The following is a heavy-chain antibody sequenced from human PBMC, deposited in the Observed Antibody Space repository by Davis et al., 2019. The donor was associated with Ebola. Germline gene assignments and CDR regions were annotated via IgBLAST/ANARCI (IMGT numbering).Heavy chain of an antibody. Sequence: MPSETLSLTCTVSGGSISSYYWSWIRQPPGKGLEWIGYIYYSGSTNYNPSLKSRVTISVDTSKNQFSLKLSSVTAADTAVYYCARGVLEGYYGMDVWGQGTTVTVSS. D-gene: IGHD1-1*01. CDR3: ARGVLEGYYGMDV. J-gene: IGHJ6*02. CDR2: IYYSGST. CDR1: GGSISSYY. V-gene: IGHV4-59*01.